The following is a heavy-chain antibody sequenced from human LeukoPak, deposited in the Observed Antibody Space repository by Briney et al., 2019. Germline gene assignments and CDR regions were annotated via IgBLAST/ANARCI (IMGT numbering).Heavy chain of an antibody. CDR3: AKAKGDYYFDS. CDR2: ISSSSRNT. CDR1: GFSFMSYA. V-gene: IGHV3-23*01. J-gene: IGHJ4*02. D-gene: IGHD2-21*01. Sequence: QAGGSLRLSCAASGFSFMSYAMSWVRQAPGMGLEWVSGISSSSRNTYYADSVKGRFTISRDNSKNTLYPQMNSLRADDTAVYFCAKAKGDYYFDSWGQGTPVTVSS.